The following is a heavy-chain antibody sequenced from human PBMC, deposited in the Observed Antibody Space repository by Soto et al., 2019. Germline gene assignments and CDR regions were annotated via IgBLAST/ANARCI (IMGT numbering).Heavy chain of an antibody. CDR2: ISSSSSYI. Sequence: EVQLVESGGGLVKPGGPLRLSCAASGFTFSSYSMNWVRQAPGKGLEWVSSISSSSSYIYYADSVKGRFTISRDNAKNSLYLQMNSLRAEDTAVYYCARDYPYTVTTYYFDYWGQGTLVTVSS. J-gene: IGHJ4*02. D-gene: IGHD4-17*01. CDR1: GFTFSSYS. CDR3: ARDYPYTVTTYYFDY. V-gene: IGHV3-21*01.